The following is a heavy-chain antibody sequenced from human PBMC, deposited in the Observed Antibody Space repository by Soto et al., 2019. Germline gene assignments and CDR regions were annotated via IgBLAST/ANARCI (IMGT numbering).Heavy chain of an antibody. D-gene: IGHD4-17*01. Sequence: QVQLVQSGREIKKPGASVKVSCKASGYILGMYGLSWVRQAPGHGFEWMGWINAFNGNTNYAQNFQGRVTMTTDTSTNTAYMDLTSLRSDDTAVYYCARDDPTETKHFDFWGQGTLVTVSS. J-gene: IGHJ4*02. V-gene: IGHV1-18*01. CDR2: INAFNGNT. CDR1: GYILGMYG. CDR3: ARDDPTETKHFDF.